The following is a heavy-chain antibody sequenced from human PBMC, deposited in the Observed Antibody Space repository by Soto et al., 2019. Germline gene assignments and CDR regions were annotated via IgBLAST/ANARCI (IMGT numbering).Heavy chain of an antibody. Sequence: GGSLRLSCAASGFTFSSYSMNWVRQAPGKGLEWVSYISSSSSTIYYADSVKGRFTISRDNAKNSLYLQMNSLRDEDTAVYYCARVEVYDYDYWSGYSDYWGQGTLVTVS. V-gene: IGHV3-48*02. CDR2: ISSSSSTI. D-gene: IGHD3-3*01. J-gene: IGHJ4*02. CDR3: ARVEVYDYDYWSGYSDY. CDR1: GFTFSSYS.